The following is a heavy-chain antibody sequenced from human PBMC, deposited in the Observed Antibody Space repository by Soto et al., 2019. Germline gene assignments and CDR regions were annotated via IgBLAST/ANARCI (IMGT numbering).Heavy chain of an antibody. Sequence: QMQLVQSGPEVKKPGTSVKVSCKASGFTFTSSAVQWVRQARGQRLEWIGRIVVGSGNTNYAQKFQERVTITRDMSTSTAYMELSSLRSDDTAVYYCAADRGWKWLRSNGPLDPWGQGTLVTVSS. CDR1: GFTFTSSA. V-gene: IGHV1-58*01. CDR2: IVVGSGNT. D-gene: IGHD5-12*01. J-gene: IGHJ5*02. CDR3: AADRGWKWLRSNGPLDP.